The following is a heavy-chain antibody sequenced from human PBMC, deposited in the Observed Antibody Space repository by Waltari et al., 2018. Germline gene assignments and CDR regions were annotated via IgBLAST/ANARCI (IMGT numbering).Heavy chain of an antibody. CDR3: ARDEYSGYDYYFDY. J-gene: IGHJ4*02. CDR2: IYSGGST. Sequence: EVQLVESGGGLVQPGGSLRLSCAASGFTVSSNYMSWVRQAPGKGLEWVSVIYSGGSTYYADSVKGRFTISRDNSKNTLYLQMNSLRAEDTAVYYCARDEYSGYDYYFDYWGQGTLVTVSS. D-gene: IGHD5-12*01. V-gene: IGHV3-66*02. CDR1: GFTVSSNY.